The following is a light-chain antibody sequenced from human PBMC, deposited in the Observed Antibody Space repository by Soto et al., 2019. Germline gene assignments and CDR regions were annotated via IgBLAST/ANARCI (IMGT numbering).Light chain of an antibody. CDR3: QQLKSYPLT. Sequence: DIQLTQSPSFLSASVGDRVPITCRASQGIYSYLAWYQQQPGKAPKLLIYSASTLQSGVPSRFSGSGSGTEFALTISSLQPEDFATYYCQQLKSYPLTFGGGTKVEIK. J-gene: IGKJ4*01. CDR1: QGIYSY. V-gene: IGKV1-9*01. CDR2: SAS.